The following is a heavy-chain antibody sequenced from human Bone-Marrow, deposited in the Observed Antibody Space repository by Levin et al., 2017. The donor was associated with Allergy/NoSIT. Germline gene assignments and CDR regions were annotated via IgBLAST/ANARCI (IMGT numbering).Heavy chain of an antibody. V-gene: IGHV3-23*01. CDR3: ARDQKDTSLVVYYGAFDI. CDR1: GFTFTNYA. CDR2: ITGRGDDT. Sequence: GESLKISCAASGFTFTNYAMTWVRQAPGKGLEWVSLITGRGDDTYSADSVKGRFTISRDNSKNTLYLQMNSLTAEDTAVYYCARDQKDTSLVVYYGAFDIWGQGTMVTVSS. D-gene: IGHD3-10*01. J-gene: IGHJ3*02.